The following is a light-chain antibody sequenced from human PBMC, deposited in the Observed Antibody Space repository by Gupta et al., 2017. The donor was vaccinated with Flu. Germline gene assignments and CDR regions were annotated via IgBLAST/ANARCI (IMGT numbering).Light chain of an antibody. CDR1: SNNVGNQG. CDR3: SAWDSSRSAGV. J-gene: IGLJ3*02. CDR2: SNN. V-gene: IGLV10-54*04. Sequence: TATLTCTGNSNNVGNQGAAWLQQHQGHPPKLLAYSNNNRPSGISERFSASRSGNTASLTITGLQPEDEADYYCSAWDSSRSAGVFGGGTKLTVL.